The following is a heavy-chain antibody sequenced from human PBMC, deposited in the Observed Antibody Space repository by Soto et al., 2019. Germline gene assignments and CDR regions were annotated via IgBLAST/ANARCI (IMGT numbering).Heavy chain of an antibody. V-gene: IGHV4-59*08. CDR3: ARLGGSYAVPHFDY. CDR2: IYYSGTTT. J-gene: IGHJ4*02. D-gene: IGHD1-26*01. Sequence: PSETLSLTCVVSGGSLSSYYWSWIRQPPGKGLEWMGYIYYSGTTTNYNPSLKSRVTLSVDTSKNQFSLKLSSVTAADTAVYYCARLGGSYAVPHFDYWGQGTLVTVSS. CDR1: GGSLSSYY.